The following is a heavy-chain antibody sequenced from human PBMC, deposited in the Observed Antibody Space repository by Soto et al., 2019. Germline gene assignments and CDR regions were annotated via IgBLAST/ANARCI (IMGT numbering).Heavy chain of an antibody. D-gene: IGHD4-4*01. CDR3: ASDGSHYDVDY. Sequence: LVESGGGVAQPGRSLRLSCATSGFSFSPSGMHWVRQAPGKGLEWLAIIWNDGTTTYYADSVKGRFTISRDNSKNTRYLQMNSLRDEDTAVYYCASDGSHYDVDYWGQGTLVTVSS. J-gene: IGHJ4*02. CDR2: IWNDGTTT. CDR1: GFSFSPSG. V-gene: IGHV3-33*01.